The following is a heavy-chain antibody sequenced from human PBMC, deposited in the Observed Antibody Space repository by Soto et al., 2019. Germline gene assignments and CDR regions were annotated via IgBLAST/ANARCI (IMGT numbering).Heavy chain of an antibody. D-gene: IGHD6-13*01. CDR1: GGSITSSFY. CDR3: RSSSRYSTDV. J-gene: IGHJ6*02. CDR2: IYGTGNT. Sequence: QLQLQESGPGLVKPSETLSLSCTVSGGSITSSFYWGWIRQPPGKGLEWIGSIYGTGNTYYNPSLTGRVTISADASKNHFSLNLISVTAADTSVYYCRSSSRYSTDVWGQGATVTVSS. V-gene: IGHV4-39*01.